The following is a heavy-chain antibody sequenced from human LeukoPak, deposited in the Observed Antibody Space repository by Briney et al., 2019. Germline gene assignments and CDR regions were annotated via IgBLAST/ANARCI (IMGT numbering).Heavy chain of an antibody. V-gene: IGHV3-53*04. Sequence: GGSLRLSCAASGFTVSSNYMSWVRQAPGKGLEGVAVIYSGGSTYYAVSVKGRFTISRHNSKNTLHLQMNSLRAEATAVYYCARGGTTVPFDYWGQGTLVTVSS. CDR1: GFTVSSNY. CDR3: ARGGTTVPFDY. J-gene: IGHJ4*02. D-gene: IGHD4-17*01. CDR2: IYSGGST.